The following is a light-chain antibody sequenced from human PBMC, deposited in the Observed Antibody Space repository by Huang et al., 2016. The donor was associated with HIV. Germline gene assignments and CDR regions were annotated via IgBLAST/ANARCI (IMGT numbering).Light chain of an antibody. CDR1: QTITTY. Sequence: DIQMTQSPSSLSASVGDRVTITCRASQTITTYLSWYQQKPGKVPKLLIYGASSLHSGVPSRFSGSGSGTDFTLTISSLQPEDFATYYCQQSYFTPLTFGGGTRLEIK. CDR2: GAS. CDR3: QQSYFTPLT. V-gene: IGKV1-39*01. J-gene: IGKJ4*01.